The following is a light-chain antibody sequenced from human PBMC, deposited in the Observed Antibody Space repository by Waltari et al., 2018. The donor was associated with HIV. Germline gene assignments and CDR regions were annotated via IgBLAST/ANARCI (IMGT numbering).Light chain of an antibody. CDR3: SSYTTSNSYV. CDR1: SSDVGAYSY. Sequence: GSPGQSITISCTGTSSDVGAYSYVSWYQQYPGEAPKVMIYEDSHRPSGVSDRFSGSKSGNTASLTISGLQAEDEADYYCSSYTTSNSYVFGTGTKVTVL. J-gene: IGLJ1*01. V-gene: IGLV2-14*03. CDR2: EDS.